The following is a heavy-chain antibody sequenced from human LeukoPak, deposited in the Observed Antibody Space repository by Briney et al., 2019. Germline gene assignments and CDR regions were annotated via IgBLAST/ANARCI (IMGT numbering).Heavy chain of an antibody. CDR2: IFTSGSS. D-gene: IGHD3-22*01. Sequence: PSETLSLTCTVSGGSITSDYWSWIRQPAGKGLEWIGRIFTSGSSSYNPSLRSRVTMSVDTSKNQFSLKLSSVTAADTAVYYCARDSGYYDSSGYANLDYWGQGTLVTVSS. V-gene: IGHV4-4*07. CDR3: ARDSGYYDSSGYANLDY. CDR1: GGSITSDY. J-gene: IGHJ4*02.